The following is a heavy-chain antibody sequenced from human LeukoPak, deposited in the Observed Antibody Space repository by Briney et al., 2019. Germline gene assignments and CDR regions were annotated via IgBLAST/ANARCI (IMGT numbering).Heavy chain of an antibody. CDR3: ARARGSSFTMVRGVTGFDY. D-gene: IGHD3-10*01. V-gene: IGHV1-2*02. Sequence: ASVKVSYRASGYTFTVYYIHWVRQAPGQGREGRGWINPNSGGTSSTQKFQGRVTITSDTSISTAYMAPSRLTFDHTALYFCARARGSSFTMVRGVTGFDYWGQGTLVTVSS. J-gene: IGHJ4*02. CDR1: GYTFTVYY. CDR2: INPNSGGT.